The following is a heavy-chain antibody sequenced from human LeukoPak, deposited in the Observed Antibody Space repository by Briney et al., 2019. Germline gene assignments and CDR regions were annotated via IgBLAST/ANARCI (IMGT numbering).Heavy chain of an antibody. D-gene: IGHD1-1*01. CDR1: GGAISNSELC. CDR2: IYYSGST. V-gene: IGHV4-39*01. CDR3: ARLAGHHNNGRFDF. Sequence: SETLSLTCTVSGGAISNSELCWGWVRQPPGKGLEWIAMIYYSGSTYSNPSLKSRVTISVDTSKNQFSLKVRSVTAANSAVYFCARLAGHHNNGRFDFWGQGVLVSVSS. J-gene: IGHJ4*02.